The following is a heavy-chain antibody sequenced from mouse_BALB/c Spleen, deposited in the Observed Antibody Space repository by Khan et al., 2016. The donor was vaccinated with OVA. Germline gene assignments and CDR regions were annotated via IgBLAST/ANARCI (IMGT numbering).Heavy chain of an antibody. CDR1: GYTFTSYT. CDR3: GREGAYHRSDGWFAY. CDR2: INPSNNYI. Sequence: QVQLKQSGAELARPGASVKMSCKASGYTFTSYTMHWVRQRPGQAPEWIGHINPSNNYINYNQNFKDKATLIVDRSSSTAYMQLSSLTSEDSAVYYCGREGAYHRSDGWFAYWGQGTLVTVSA. D-gene: IGHD2-14*01. J-gene: IGHJ3*01. V-gene: IGHV1-4*01.